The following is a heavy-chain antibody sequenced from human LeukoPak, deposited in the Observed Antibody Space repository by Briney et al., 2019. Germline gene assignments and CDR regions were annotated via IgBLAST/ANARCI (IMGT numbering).Heavy chain of an antibody. CDR1: RGSISSYY. J-gene: IGHJ6*03. Sequence: PSETLSLTCTVSRGSISSYYWSWIRQPPGKGLEWIGYIYYSGSTNYNPSLKSRVTISVDTSKNQFSLKLSSVTAADTAVYYCARLSSSWYYYYYYYMDVWGKGTTVTVSS. CDR2: IYYSGST. V-gene: IGHV4-59*01. CDR3: ARLSSSWYYYYYYYMDV. D-gene: IGHD6-13*01.